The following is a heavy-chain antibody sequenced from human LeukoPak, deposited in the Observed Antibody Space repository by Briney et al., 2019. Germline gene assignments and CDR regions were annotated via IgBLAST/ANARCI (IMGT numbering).Heavy chain of an antibody. CDR2: ISYSGST. J-gene: IGHJ6*02. D-gene: IGHD2-21*02. CDR3: ARGLRGSRYYYAMDV. CDR1: GASISSWY. Sequence: SETLSLTCTVSGASISSWYWSWIRQPPGKGLEWIGYISYSGSTNYNPSLKSRVTISVDTSRNQFSLRLSSVTAADTAVYYCARGLRGSRYYYAMDVWGQGTTVTVSS. V-gene: IGHV4-59*01.